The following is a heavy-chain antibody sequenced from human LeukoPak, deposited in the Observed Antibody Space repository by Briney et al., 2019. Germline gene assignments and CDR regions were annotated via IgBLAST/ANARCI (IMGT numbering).Heavy chain of an antibody. CDR1: GDSISTSY. CDR3: AREAAAGTFYLDY. J-gene: IGHJ4*02. D-gene: IGHD6-13*01. CDR2: IYAGGII. Sequence: SETLSLTCIVSGDSISTSYWSWIRQSPGKGLEWSGRIYAGGIITYTPSPSSRVTMSVETSQTPSSLNLTSVTAADTPVCFSAREAAAGTFYLDYWRQGALVTVCS. V-gene: IGHV4-4*07.